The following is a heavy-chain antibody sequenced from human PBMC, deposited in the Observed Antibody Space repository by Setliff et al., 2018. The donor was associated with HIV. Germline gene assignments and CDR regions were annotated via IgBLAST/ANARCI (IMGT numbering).Heavy chain of an antibody. CDR3: ARGSKYYFDY. J-gene: IGHJ4*02. V-gene: IGHV3-48*01. CDR1: GFTFSSYS. Sequence: PGGSLRLSCAASGFTFSSYSMNWVRQAPGKGLEWVSYISSSSSTIYYADSGKGRFTISRDNAKNSLYLQMNSLRAEDTAVYYCARGSKYYFDYWGQGTLVTVSS. CDR2: ISSSSSTI.